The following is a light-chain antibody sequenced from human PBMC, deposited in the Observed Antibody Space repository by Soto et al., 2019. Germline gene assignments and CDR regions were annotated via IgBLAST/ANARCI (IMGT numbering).Light chain of an antibody. CDR2: SAS. V-gene: IGKV1-27*01. J-gene: IGKJ5*01. CDR1: QDISVY. Sequence: DIQMTQSPSSLSASVGDRVTITCRSSQDISVYLAWYQQKPGKVPKLLIYSASTLQSGVPSRFSGSGSGTDFTLTSSSLQPEDVATDFCQKFNTAPLTFGQGTRLEIK. CDR3: QKFNTAPLT.